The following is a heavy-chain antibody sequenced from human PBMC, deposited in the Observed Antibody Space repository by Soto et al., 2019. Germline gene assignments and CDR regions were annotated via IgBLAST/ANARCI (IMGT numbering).Heavy chain of an antibody. J-gene: IGHJ4*02. Sequence: PGGSLRLSCAASGFTFSSFGMHWVRQAPGKGLEWVALLSYDGSKEYYADSVKGRFSVSRDNSKNTLYLQMNSLRVEDTAVYFCAKRLLRGTTLSVLDYWGPGTLVTVS. CDR1: GFTFSSFG. D-gene: IGHD4-17*01. CDR2: LSYDGSKE. V-gene: IGHV3-30*18. CDR3: AKRLLRGTTLSVLDY.